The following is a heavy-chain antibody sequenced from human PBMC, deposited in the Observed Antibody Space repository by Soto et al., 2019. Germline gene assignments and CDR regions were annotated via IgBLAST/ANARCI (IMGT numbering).Heavy chain of an antibody. Sequence: QVQLVQSGAEVKKPGASLKVSCKASGYTFTSYYMHWVRQAPGQGLEWMGIINPSGGSTSYAQKFQGRVTMTRDTATSTVYMELSSLRSEDTAVYYCARDGGSGSPLVYWGQGTLVTVSS. CDR3: ARDGGSGSPLVY. CDR2: INPSGGST. CDR1: GYTFTSYY. V-gene: IGHV1-46*01. D-gene: IGHD3-10*01. J-gene: IGHJ4*02.